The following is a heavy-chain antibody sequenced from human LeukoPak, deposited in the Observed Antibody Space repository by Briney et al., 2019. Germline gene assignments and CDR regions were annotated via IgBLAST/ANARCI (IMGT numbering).Heavy chain of an antibody. D-gene: IGHD6-19*01. CDR2: IYYSGST. V-gene: IGHV4-39*07. Sequence: SETLSLTCTVSGGSISSSSYYWGWIRQPPGKGLEWIGSIYYSGSTYYNPSLKSRVTISVDTSKNQFSLKLSSVTAADTAVYYCATSLGQWLFVYFDYWGQGTLVTVSS. CDR3: ATSLGQWLFVYFDY. CDR1: GGSISSSSYY. J-gene: IGHJ4*02.